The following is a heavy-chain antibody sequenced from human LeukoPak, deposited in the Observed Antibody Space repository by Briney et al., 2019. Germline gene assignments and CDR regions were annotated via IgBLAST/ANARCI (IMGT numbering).Heavy chain of an antibody. CDR3: ARAEAAGIPAAMPLMWYYYYMDV. CDR2: IIPIFGTA. V-gene: IGHV1-69*01. D-gene: IGHD2-2*01. Sequence: SVKVSCKASGGTFSSYAISWVRQAPGQGLEWMGGIIPIFGTANYAQKLQGRVTITADESTSTAYMELSSLRSEDTAVYYCARAEAAGIPAAMPLMWYYYYMDVWGKGTTVTVSS. CDR1: GGTFSSYA. J-gene: IGHJ6*03.